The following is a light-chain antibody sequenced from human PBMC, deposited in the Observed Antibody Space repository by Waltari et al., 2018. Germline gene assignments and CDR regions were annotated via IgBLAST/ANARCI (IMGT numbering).Light chain of an antibody. CDR1: QSISSW. Sequence: DIQMTQSPSSLSASVGDTVTITCRASQSISSWVDWYQEKPGKAPKLLIYKASTLQGGVPSRFSGRGSGTEFTLTISSLQPEDFATYYCLQYDGSPWTFGQGTKVEIK. V-gene: IGKV1-12*01. CDR2: KAS. J-gene: IGKJ1*01. CDR3: LQYDGSPWT.